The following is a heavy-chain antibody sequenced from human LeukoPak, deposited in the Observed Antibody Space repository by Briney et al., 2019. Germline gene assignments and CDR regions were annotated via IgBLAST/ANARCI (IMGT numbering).Heavy chain of an antibody. Sequence: PSETLSLTCTVSGASISSYYWSWVRQPPGKGLEWVGYIYYSGSTNYNPSLKSRVTISVDTSKNQFSLKLSSVTAADTAVYYCASLGYCSSTSCLALDYWGQGTLVTVSS. CDR2: IYYSGST. CDR3: ASLGYCSSTSCLALDY. J-gene: IGHJ4*02. CDR1: GASISSYY. D-gene: IGHD2-2*01. V-gene: IGHV4-59*01.